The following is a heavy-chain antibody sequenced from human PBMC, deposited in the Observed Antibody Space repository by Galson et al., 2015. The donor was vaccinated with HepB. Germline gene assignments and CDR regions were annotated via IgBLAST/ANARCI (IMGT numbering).Heavy chain of an antibody. J-gene: IGHJ6*02. Sequence: SLRLSCAASGFTVSSNYMSWVRQAPGKGLEWVSVIYSGGSTYYADSVKGRFTISRDNSKNTLYLQMNSLRAEDTAVYYCARDRRWQLEDDYYYYGMDVWGQGTTVTVSS. V-gene: IGHV3-66*02. CDR1: GFTVSSNY. CDR3: ARDRRWQLEDDYYYYGMDV. CDR2: IYSGGST. D-gene: IGHD1-1*01.